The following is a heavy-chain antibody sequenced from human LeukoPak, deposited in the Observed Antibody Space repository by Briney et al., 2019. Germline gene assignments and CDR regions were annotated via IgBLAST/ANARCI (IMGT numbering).Heavy chain of an antibody. CDR3: ARVGSRYSSSWYGEHPFDP. CDR1: GYTFTGYY. Sequence: ASVKVSCKASGYTFTGYYMHWVRQAPGQGLEWMGWINPNSGGTNYAQKFQGWVTMTRDTSISTAYMELSRLGSDDTAVYYCARVGSRYSSSWYGEHPFDPWGQGTLVTVSS. J-gene: IGHJ5*02. V-gene: IGHV1-2*04. D-gene: IGHD6-13*01. CDR2: INPNSGGT.